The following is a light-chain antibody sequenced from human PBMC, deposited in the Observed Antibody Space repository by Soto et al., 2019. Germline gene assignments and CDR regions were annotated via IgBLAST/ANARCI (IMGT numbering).Light chain of an antibody. CDR2: AAS. V-gene: IGKV3-20*01. CDR1: QSVSSTY. J-gene: IGKJ1*01. CDR3: QQYGSSPQT. Sequence: EIVLTQSPGTLSLSPGERATLSCRASQSVSSTYVAWYQQKAGQAPRLLVFAASSRATGVPDRFSGSGSGTDFTLTISSLEPEDFAVYFCQQYGSSPQTFGQGTNVDIK.